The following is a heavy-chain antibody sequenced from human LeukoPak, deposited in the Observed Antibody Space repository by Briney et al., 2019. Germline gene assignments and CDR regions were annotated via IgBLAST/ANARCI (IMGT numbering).Heavy chain of an antibody. Sequence: PGGSLRLSCAASGFTFSSYAMNWVRQALGKGLEWVSSIINSQFYADSVKGRFTISRDNAKSSLFLQMNNLRVEDTAVYYCARDFGRTGDFHAFDIWGQGTMVTVSS. CDR2: IINSQ. J-gene: IGHJ3*02. V-gene: IGHV3-21*01. CDR1: GFTFSSYA. D-gene: IGHD1-1*01. CDR3: ARDFGRTGDFHAFDI.